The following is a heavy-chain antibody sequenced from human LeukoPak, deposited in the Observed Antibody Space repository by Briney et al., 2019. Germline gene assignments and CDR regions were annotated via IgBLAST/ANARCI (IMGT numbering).Heavy chain of an antibody. J-gene: IGHJ4*02. V-gene: IGHV4-61*01. Sequence: PSETLSLTCTVSGGSISSGSYYWSWIRQPPGKGLEWIGYIYYSGSTNYNPSLKSRVTISVDTSKNQFSLKLSSVTAADTAVYYCARGDGEPNPSRIDYWGQGTLVTVSS. D-gene: IGHD4-17*01. CDR1: GGSISSGSYY. CDR2: IYYSGST. CDR3: ARGDGEPNPSRIDY.